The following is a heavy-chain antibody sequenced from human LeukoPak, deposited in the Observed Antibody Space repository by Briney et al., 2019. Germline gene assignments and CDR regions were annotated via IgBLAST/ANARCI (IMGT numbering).Heavy chain of an antibody. CDR1: GFTFSSYW. D-gene: IGHD3-10*01. J-gene: IGHJ6*03. CDR2: IKQDGSEK. CDR3: ARVPRGVINYYCYYMVV. Sequence: PGGSLRLSCAASGFTFSSYWMSWVRQAPGKGLEWVANIKQDGSEKYYVDAVKRRFTISRDNAKNSLYPQLSSVRAEDTAVYYCARVPRGVINYYCYYMVVWGKGATVTVSS. V-gene: IGHV3-7*01.